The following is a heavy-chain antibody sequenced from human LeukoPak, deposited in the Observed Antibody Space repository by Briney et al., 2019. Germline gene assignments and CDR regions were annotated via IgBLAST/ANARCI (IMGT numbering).Heavy chain of an antibody. CDR2: ISSSGSTI. V-gene: IGHV3-48*03. CDR3: ARMREQLDP. J-gene: IGHJ5*02. D-gene: IGHD1-26*01. Sequence: PGGSLRLSCAASGFTFSSYEMNWVRQAPGKGLEWVSYISSSGSTIHYADSVKGRFTISRDNAKNSLYLQMNSLRAEDTAVYYCARMREQLDPWGQGTLVTVSS. CDR1: GFTFSSYE.